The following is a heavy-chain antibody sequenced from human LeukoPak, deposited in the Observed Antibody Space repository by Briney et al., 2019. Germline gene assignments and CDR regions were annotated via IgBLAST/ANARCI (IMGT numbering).Heavy chain of an antibody. CDR1: GYTFTTYG. CDR2: ITTYNGNT. D-gene: IGHD3/OR15-3a*01. J-gene: IGHJ4*02. CDR3: ARDVDGLSYFDY. Sequence: ASVTVSCKASGYTFTTYGINWVRQAPGQGLEWMGWITTYNGNTKYAQILQGRVTMTTDTTTSTVYMELRSLTSDDTAVYYCARDVDGLSYFDYWGQGTLGTGSS. V-gene: IGHV1-18*01.